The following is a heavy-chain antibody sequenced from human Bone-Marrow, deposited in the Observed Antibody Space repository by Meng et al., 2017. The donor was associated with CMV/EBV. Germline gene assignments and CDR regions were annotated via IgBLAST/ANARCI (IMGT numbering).Heavy chain of an antibody. D-gene: IGHD3-3*01. V-gene: IGHV1-8*01. Sequence: ASVKVSCKASGYTFTSYDINWVRQATGQGLEWMGWMNPNSGNTGYAQKFQGRVTMTRNTSISTAYMELSSLRSEDTAVYYCARAEYYYDFWSGYYNYYYGMDVWGQGNTVTVSS. CDR3: ARAEYYYDFWSGYYNYYYGMDV. J-gene: IGHJ6*02. CDR2: MNPNSGNT. CDR1: GYTFTSYD.